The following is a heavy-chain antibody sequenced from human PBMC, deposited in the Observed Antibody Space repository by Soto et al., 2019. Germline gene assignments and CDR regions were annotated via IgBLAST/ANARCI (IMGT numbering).Heavy chain of an antibody. CDR2: ISSSSSTI. V-gene: IGHV3-48*02. CDR3: ARDRGLRWSVGNRGGMDV. D-gene: IGHD4-17*01. CDR1: GFTFSSYS. Sequence: GGSLRLSCAASGFTFSSYSMNWVRQAPGKGLEWVSYISSSSSTIYCADSVKGRFTISRDNAKNSLYLQMNSLRDEDTDVYYCARDRGLRWSVGNRGGMDVWGQGTTVTVSS. J-gene: IGHJ6*02.